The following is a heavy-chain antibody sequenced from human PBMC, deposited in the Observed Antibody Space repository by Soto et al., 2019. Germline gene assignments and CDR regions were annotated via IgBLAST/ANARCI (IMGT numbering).Heavy chain of an antibody. CDR1: GFSFFSYA. D-gene: IGHD2-8*01. J-gene: IGHJ5*02. Sequence: LRLSCTGSGFSFFSYAMSWVRQAPGKGLEWVSTISGSGGHTYYADSVKGRFVVSRDNDKNTVYLHMSSLTGEDTAVYFCAKIEMGWFAHWGQGTQVTVSS. CDR3: AKIEMGWFAH. CDR2: ISGSGGHT. V-gene: IGHV3-23*01.